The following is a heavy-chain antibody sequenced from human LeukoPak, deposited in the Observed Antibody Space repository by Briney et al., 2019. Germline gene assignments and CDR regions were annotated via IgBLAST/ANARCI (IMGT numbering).Heavy chain of an antibody. V-gene: IGHV4-39*07. D-gene: IGHD3-22*01. J-gene: IGHJ4*02. CDR3: ARDWKYYYESRGQFDF. Sequence: SETLSLTCTVSGGSISSSTDYWGWIRQPPGKGLEWIGNVYYSGNTYYNPSLTSRVTISVDTSKNQFSLKLSSVTAADTAVYYCARDWKYYYESRGQFDFWGQGILVTVSS. CDR1: GGSISSSTDY. CDR2: VYYSGNT.